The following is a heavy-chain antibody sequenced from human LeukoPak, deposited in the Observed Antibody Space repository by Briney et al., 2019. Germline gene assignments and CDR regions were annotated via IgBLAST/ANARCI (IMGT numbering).Heavy chain of an antibody. CDR3: VVGGSPGY. V-gene: IGHV3-74*01. CDR2: ISTDGYTT. D-gene: IGHD2-15*01. Sequence: PGGSLRLSCAASGNYWMRWVRQAPGKGLVWVSRISTDGYTTDYADFVQGRFTASRDNTKNTWSLEMNSLRAEDTAVYYCVVGGSPGYWGQGTLVTVSS. CDR1: GNYW. J-gene: IGHJ4*02.